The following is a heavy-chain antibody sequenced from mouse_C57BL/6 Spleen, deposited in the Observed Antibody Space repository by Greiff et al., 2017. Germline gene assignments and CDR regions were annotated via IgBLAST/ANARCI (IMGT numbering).Heavy chain of an antibody. CDR1: GFNIKDYY. V-gene: IGHV14-1*01. D-gene: IGHD2-4*01. Sequence: VQLQQSGAELVRPGASVKLSCTASGFNIKDYYMHWVKQRPEQGLEWIGRIDPEDGDTEYAPKFQGKATMTADTSSHTAYLQLSSLTSEDTAVYYCTTGYDYHWYFDVWGTGTTVTVSS. CDR3: TTGYDYHWYFDV. J-gene: IGHJ1*03. CDR2: IDPEDGDT.